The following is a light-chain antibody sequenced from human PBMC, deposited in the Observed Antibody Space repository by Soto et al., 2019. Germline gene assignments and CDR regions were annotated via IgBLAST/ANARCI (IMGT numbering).Light chain of an antibody. Sequence: EIVLTQSPGTLSLSPGERATLSCGTRQSLGTNYLAWYQQKPGQAPRLLIYDVSTRATGIPARFSGSGSGADFTLTISRLEPEDFALYFCQQYDTSPWTFGQGTKVDIK. CDR3: QQYDTSPWT. CDR1: QSLGTNY. J-gene: IGKJ1*01. V-gene: IGKV3-20*01. CDR2: DVS.